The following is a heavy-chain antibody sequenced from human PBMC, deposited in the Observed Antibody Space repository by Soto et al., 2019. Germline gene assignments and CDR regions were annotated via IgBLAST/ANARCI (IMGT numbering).Heavy chain of an antibody. CDR2: IYYTGRT. Sequence: SETLSLTCTVSGDSVRSGSFYWSWIRQPPGKGLEWIGYIYYTGRTSYNPSLKSRVTISIDPSKNHFALNLTSVTAADTAIFYCARDSTAFVFDYWGQGALVTVSS. V-gene: IGHV4-61*03. J-gene: IGHJ4*02. D-gene: IGHD2-2*01. CDR3: ARDSTAFVFDY. CDR1: GDSVRSGSFY.